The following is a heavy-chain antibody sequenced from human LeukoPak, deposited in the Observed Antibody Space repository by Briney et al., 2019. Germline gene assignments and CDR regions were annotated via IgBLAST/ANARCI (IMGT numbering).Heavy chain of an antibody. CDR2: INPNSGGT. D-gene: IGHD4-17*01. CDR1: AYTFTGYY. Sequence: ASVKVSCKASAYTFTGYYMHWVRQAPGQGLERMGRINPNSGGTNYAQKFQGRVTMTRDTSISTAYMELSRLRSDDTAVYYCARVSSVSGDYSRGNDYWGQGTLVTVSS. J-gene: IGHJ4*02. V-gene: IGHV1-2*06. CDR3: ARVSSVSGDYSRGNDY.